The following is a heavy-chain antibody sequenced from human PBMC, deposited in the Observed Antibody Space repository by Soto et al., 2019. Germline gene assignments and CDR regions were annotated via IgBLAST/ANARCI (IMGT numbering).Heavy chain of an antibody. CDR2: IYYSGST. CDR3: AREGVSSSWYNYYAMDL. Sequence: QVQLQESGPGLVKPWETLSLTCTVSGGSISSYYWSWIRQPPGKGLEWIGYIYYSGSTNYNPSLKSRVTISVDTSKNQFSLKLSSVTAADTAVYYCAREGVSSSWYNYYAMDLWGQGTTVTVSS. J-gene: IGHJ6*02. V-gene: IGHV4-59*01. D-gene: IGHD6-13*01. CDR1: GGSISSYY.